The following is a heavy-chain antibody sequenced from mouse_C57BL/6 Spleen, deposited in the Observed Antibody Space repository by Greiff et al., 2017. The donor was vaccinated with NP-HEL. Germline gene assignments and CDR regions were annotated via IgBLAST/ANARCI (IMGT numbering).Heavy chain of an antibody. CDR3: ARSDDGYYLFAY. CDR1: GYTFTSYW. V-gene: IGHV1-50*01. D-gene: IGHD2-3*01. J-gene: IGHJ3*01. CDR2: IDPSDSYT. Sequence: QVQLQQPGAELVKPGASVKLSCKASGYTFTSYWMQWVKQRPGQGLEWIGEIDPSDSYTNYNQKFKGKATLTVDTSSSTAYMQLSSLTSEDSAVYYCARSDDGYYLFAYWGQGTLVTVSA.